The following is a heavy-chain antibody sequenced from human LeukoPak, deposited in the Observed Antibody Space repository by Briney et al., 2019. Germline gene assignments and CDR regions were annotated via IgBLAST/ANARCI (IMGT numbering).Heavy chain of an antibody. V-gene: IGHV1-2*02. CDR3: ARDYYDSSGYYYVFDY. CDR2: INPNSGGT. D-gene: IGHD3-22*01. J-gene: IGHJ4*02. CDR1: GYTFTGYY. Sequence: ASVKVSCKASGYTFTGYYMHWVRQAPGQGLEWMGWINPNSGGTNYARKFQGRVTMTRDTSISTAYMELSRLRSDDTAVYYCARDYYDSSGYYYVFDYWGQGTLVTVSS.